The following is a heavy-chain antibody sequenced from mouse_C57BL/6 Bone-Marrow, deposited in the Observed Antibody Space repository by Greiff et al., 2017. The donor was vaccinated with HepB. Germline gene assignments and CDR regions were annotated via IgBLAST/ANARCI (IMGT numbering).Heavy chain of an antibody. D-gene: IGHD2-5*01. CDR2: SRNKANDYTT. J-gene: IGHJ3*01. CDR3: AGDEGGYSNYPFAY. Sequence: EVKLVESGGGLVQSGRSLRLSCATSGFTFSDFYMEWVRQAPGKGLEWIGASRNKANDYTTEYSASVKGRFIVYRYTNQSILYLQMNALRAEDTAIYYCAGDEGGYSNYPFAYWGQGTLVTVSA. CDR1: GFTFSDFY. V-gene: IGHV7-1*01.